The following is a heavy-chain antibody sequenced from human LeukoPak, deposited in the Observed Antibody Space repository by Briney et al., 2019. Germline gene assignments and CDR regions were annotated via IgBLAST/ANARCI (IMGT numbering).Heavy chain of an antibody. D-gene: IGHD1-26*01. Sequence: GGSLRLSCAASGFIFNTYNMNWVRQAPGKGLEWLSSISSGSNTIAYADSVKGRFTISRDNAENSLFLQMNSLRAEDTAVYYCARVSGSGSYSFDYWGQGTPVTVSS. J-gene: IGHJ4*02. CDR2: ISSGSNTI. CDR1: GFIFNTYN. CDR3: ARVSGSGSYSFDY. V-gene: IGHV3-48*01.